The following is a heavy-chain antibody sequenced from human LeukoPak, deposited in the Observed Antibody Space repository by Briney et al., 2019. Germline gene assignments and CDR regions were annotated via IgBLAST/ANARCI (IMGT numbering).Heavy chain of an antibody. CDR1: GFTFSSYA. D-gene: IGHD6-19*01. Sequence: GSLRLSCAASGFTFSSYAMSWVRQAPGKGLEWVSAISGSGGSTYYADSVKGRFTISRDNSKNTLYLQMNSLRAEDTAVYYCATSNAVAGTLDFDYWGQGTLVTVSS. V-gene: IGHV3-23*01. CDR3: ATSNAVAGTLDFDY. J-gene: IGHJ4*02. CDR2: ISGSGGST.